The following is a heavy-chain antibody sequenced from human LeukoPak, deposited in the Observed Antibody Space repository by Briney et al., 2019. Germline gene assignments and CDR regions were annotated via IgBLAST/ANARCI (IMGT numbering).Heavy chain of an antibody. CDR1: GGSFSGYY. V-gene: IGHV4-34*01. J-gene: IGHJ4*02. Sequence: SETLSLTCAVYGGSFSGYYRSWIRQPPGKGLEWIGEINHSGSTNYNPSLRSRVTISVDTSKNQFSLKLSSVTAADTAVYYCASGIAAAGRHFDYWGQGTLVTVSS. D-gene: IGHD6-13*01. CDR2: INHSGST. CDR3: ASGIAAAGRHFDY.